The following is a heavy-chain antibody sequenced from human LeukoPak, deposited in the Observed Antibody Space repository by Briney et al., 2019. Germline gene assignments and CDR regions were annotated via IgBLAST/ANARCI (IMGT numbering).Heavy chain of an antibody. CDR2: MYYSGST. CDR3: ARGPGIAAAGTIDY. Sequence: SETLSLTCTVSGGSMSSSSYYWGWIRQPPGKGLEWIGSMYYSGSTYYNPSLKSRVTISVDTSKNQFSLKLSSVTAADTAVYYCARGPGIAAAGTIDYWGQGTLVTVSS. J-gene: IGHJ4*02. CDR1: GGSMSSSSYY. V-gene: IGHV4-39*07. D-gene: IGHD6-13*01.